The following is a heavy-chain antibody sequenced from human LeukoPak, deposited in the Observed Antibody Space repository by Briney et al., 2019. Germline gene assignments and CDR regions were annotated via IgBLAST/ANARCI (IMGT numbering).Heavy chain of an antibody. CDR1: GGSISSGDYY. J-gene: IGHJ6*03. CDR3: ARDRRLGLSSPNYYYYMDV. Sequence: KPSETLSLTCTVSGGSISSGDYYWSWIRQPPGKGLEWIGYIYYSGSTYYNPSLKSRVTISVDTSKNQFSLKLSSVTAADTAVYYCARDRRLGLSSPNYYYYMDVWGKGTTVTVSS. CDR2: IYYSGST. D-gene: IGHD3-16*01. V-gene: IGHV4-30-4*08.